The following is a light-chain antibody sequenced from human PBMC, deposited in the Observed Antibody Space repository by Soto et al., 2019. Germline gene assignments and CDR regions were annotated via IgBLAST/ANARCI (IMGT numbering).Light chain of an antibody. V-gene: IGKV1-27*01. CDR2: AAS. CDR3: QKYNTAPQT. Sequence: DIQMTQSPSSLSASVGDRVTITCRASQGILDYVAWFQQKPGKAPRLLIFAASTLHSGVLSRFSGSGARTDFTLTISSLQPEDAATYYCQKYNTAPQTFGQGTTVEIK. CDR1: QGILDY. J-gene: IGKJ1*01.